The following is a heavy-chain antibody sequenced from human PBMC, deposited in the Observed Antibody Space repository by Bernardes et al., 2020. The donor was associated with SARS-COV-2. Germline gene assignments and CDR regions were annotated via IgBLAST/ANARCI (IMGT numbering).Heavy chain of an antibody. CDR1: GFTFSSYG. CDR2: ISYDGSNK. CDR3: AKDQRSYYGSGTDY. V-gene: IGHV3-30*18. J-gene: IGHJ4*02. Sequence: GGSLRLSCAASGFTFSSYGMHWVRQAPGKGLEWVAVISYDGSNKYYADSVKGRFTISRDNSKNTLYLQMNSLRAEDTAVYYCAKDQRSYYGSGTDYWGQGTLVTVSS. D-gene: IGHD3-10*01.